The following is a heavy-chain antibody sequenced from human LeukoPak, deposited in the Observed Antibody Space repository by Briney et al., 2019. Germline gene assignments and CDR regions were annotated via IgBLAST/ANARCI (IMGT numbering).Heavy chain of an antibody. D-gene: IGHD6-6*01. J-gene: IGHJ4*02. CDR2: ISDDGRST. CDR3: AKRVPYTSSSVYFDY. V-gene: IGHV3-23*01. CDR1: GFTFSSYG. Sequence: PGGSLRLSCAASGFTFSSYGMSWVRQAPGKGREWVSSISDDGRSTYYADSVKGRFTISKDNSKNTMYLQMNNLRAEDTAIYYCAKRVPYTSSSVYFDYWGQGTLVTVSS.